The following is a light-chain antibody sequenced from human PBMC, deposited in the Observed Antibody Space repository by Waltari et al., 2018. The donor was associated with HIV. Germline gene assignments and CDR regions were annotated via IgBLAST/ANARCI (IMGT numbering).Light chain of an antibody. CDR3: CSYAGTYTVK. V-gene: IGLV2-11*01. CDR2: DVT. CDR1: SCAVGACAF. Sequence: QSALTPPHSVSASPRHSVTISCTATSCAVGACAFVSWYLLLPGEAPELRIYDVTKRPSGVPDRFSGSKSANTASLTISGLQAEDEAEYYCCSYAGTYTVKFGGGTKLTV. J-gene: IGLJ2*01.